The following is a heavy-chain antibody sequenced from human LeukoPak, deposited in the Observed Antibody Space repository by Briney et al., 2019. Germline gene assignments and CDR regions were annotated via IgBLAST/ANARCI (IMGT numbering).Heavy chain of an antibody. CDR1: GGSISSSSYY. CDR2: IYYSGST. CDR3: ARVGGSVAGWFDP. Sequence: SETLSLTCTVSGGSISSSSYYWGWIRQPPGKGLEWIGSIYYSGSTYYNPSLKSRVTISVDTSKNQFSLKLSSVTAADTAVYYCARVGGSVAGWFDPWGQGTLVTVSS. J-gene: IGHJ5*02. V-gene: IGHV4-39*07. D-gene: IGHD3-10*01.